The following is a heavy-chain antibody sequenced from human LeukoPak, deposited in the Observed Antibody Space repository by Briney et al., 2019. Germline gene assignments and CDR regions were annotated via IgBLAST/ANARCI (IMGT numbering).Heavy chain of an antibody. Sequence: PSETLSLTCAVYGGSFSGYYWSWIRQPPGKGLEWIGEINHSGSTNYNPSLKSRVTISVDTSKNQFSLKLSSATAADTAVYYCARGPGYCGGDCYLDYWGQGTLVTVSS. J-gene: IGHJ4*02. CDR2: INHSGST. CDR1: GGSFSGYY. V-gene: IGHV4-34*01. D-gene: IGHD2-21*02. CDR3: ARGPGYCGGDCYLDY.